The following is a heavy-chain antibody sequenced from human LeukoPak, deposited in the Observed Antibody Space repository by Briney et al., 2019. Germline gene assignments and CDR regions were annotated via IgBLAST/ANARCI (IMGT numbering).Heavy chain of an antibody. CDR3: ARGGYYGSPNHAFDI. Sequence: ASVKVSCKASGYTFTSYGISWVRQAPGQGLEWMGWISGYNGHTNYAQKLQGRVTMTTDTSTSTAYMELRSLRSDDTAVYYCARGGYYGSPNHAFDIWGQGTMVTVSS. V-gene: IGHV1-18*01. J-gene: IGHJ3*02. CDR1: GYTFTSYG. D-gene: IGHD3-10*01. CDR2: ISGYNGHT.